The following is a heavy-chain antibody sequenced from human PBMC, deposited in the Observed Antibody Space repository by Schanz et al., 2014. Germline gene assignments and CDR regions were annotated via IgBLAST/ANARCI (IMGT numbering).Heavy chain of an antibody. CDR1: GFTFSDYW. D-gene: IGHD2-2*01. Sequence: EVQLVASGGGLVQPGGSLRLSCTASGFTFSDYWMSWVRQAPGKGPEWVSYISSASSTINYADSVKGRFTISRDNAKNSLFLQMNSLRAEDTAVYYCARAGYDADNWFDPWGQGTLVTVSS. J-gene: IGHJ5*02. V-gene: IGHV3-48*01. CDR2: ISSASSTI. CDR3: ARAGYDADNWFDP.